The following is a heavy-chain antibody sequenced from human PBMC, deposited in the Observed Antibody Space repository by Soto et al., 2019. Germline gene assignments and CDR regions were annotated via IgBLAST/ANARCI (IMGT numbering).Heavy chain of an antibody. V-gene: IGHV1-3*01. Sequence: ASVKVSCKASGYTFTSYAIHWVRQAPGQRLEWMGWINAANVNTNYSQQFQGRLTITTDTSTSTAYMELSSLTSEDTAVYYCSCYSSRYYYYMDVWGKGTTVTVSS. J-gene: IGHJ6*03. D-gene: IGHD2-15*01. CDR1: GYTFTSYA. CDR3: SCYSSRYYYYMDV. CDR2: INAANVNT.